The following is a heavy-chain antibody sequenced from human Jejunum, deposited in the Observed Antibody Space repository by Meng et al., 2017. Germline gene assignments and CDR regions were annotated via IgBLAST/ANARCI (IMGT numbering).Heavy chain of an antibody. CDR2: ISSVGTTT. Sequence: GGSLRLSCGASGFTFSSSEMNWVRQAPGKGLEWVSYISSVGTTTYYADSVKGRFTISRDNARNSLYLQMNSLRVEDTAVYYCAKTLSSQWLVLVWGQGTTVTGSS. V-gene: IGHV3-48*03. J-gene: IGHJ6*02. D-gene: IGHD6-19*01. CDR1: GFTFSSSE. CDR3: AKTLSSQWLVLV.